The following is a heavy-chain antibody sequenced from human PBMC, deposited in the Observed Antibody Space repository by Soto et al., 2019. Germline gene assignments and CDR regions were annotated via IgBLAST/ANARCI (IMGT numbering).Heavy chain of an antibody. CDR3: ARASYSSGWQYYFDY. Sequence: SETLSLTCAVSGGSISSGGYSWSWIRQPPGKGLEWIGYIYHSGSTYYNPSLKSRVTISVDRSKNQFSLKLSSVTAADTAVYYCARASYSSGWQYYFDYWGQGTLVTVSS. V-gene: IGHV4-30-2*01. J-gene: IGHJ4*02. CDR2: IYHSGST. D-gene: IGHD6-19*01. CDR1: GGSISSGGYS.